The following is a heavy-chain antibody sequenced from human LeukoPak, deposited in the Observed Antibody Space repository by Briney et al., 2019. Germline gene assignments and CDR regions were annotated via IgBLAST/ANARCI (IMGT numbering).Heavy chain of an antibody. CDR2: VWYDGSNK. V-gene: IGHV3-33*01. Sequence: QPGGSLRLSCAASGFTFSSYGMHWVRQAPGKGLEWVAVVWYDGSNKYYADSVKGRFTISRDNSKNTLYLQMNSLRAEDTAVYYCARAHDYSNYYGMDVWGQGTTVTVSS. CDR1: GFTFSSYG. D-gene: IGHD4-11*01. J-gene: IGHJ6*02. CDR3: ARAHDYSNYYGMDV.